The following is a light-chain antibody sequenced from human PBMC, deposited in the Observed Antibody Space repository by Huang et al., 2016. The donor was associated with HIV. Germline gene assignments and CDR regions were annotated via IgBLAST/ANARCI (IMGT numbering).Light chain of an antibody. J-gene: IGKJ2*01. V-gene: IGKV1-5*03. CDR3: QQYSTYWFT. CDR2: RAS. CDR1: QTVHAW. Sequence: DIQMTQSPSTLSASVGDRVTITCRASQTVHAWFAWYPQKPGQPPNLLSYRASSLQPGVPSRFTGSGSGTEFTLAIASLQPDDLGTYYCQQYSTYWFTFGQGTKLEIK.